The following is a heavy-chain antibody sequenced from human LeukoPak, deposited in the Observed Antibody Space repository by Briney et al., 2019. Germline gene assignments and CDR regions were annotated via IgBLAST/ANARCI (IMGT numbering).Heavy chain of an antibody. CDR2: ISYDGSNK. D-gene: IGHD6-19*01. CDR1: GFTFSSYA. Sequence: PGGSLRLSCAASGFTFSSYAMHWARQAPGKGLEWVAVISYDGSNKYYADSVKGRFTISRDNSKNTLYLQMNSLRAEDTAVYYCARAVSGWYLDYWGQGTLVTVSS. J-gene: IGHJ4*02. CDR3: ARAVSGWYLDY. V-gene: IGHV3-30*04.